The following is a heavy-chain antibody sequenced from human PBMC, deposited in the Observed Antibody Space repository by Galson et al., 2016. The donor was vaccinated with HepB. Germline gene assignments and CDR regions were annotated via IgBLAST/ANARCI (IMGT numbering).Heavy chain of an antibody. V-gene: IGHV3-48*01. D-gene: IGHD3-10*01. Sequence: SLRLSCAASGFRFGDYNMNWVRQAPGRGLEWVAYISASSGTIYYADSVKGRFTISRDNANNSLSLQMNSLRAEDTAFYYCARPYSYYFGSGCYFDVLHYGMDVWGQGTPVTVSS. J-gene: IGHJ6*02. CDR2: ISASSGTI. CDR3: ARPYSYYFGSGCYFDVLHYGMDV. CDR1: GFRFGDYN.